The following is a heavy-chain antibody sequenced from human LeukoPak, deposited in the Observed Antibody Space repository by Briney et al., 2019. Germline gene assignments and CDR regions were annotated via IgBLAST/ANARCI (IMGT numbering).Heavy chain of an antibody. D-gene: IGHD2-15*01. CDR1: GFTFSSYA. CDR3: ATEVAEGGPQDY. J-gene: IGHJ4*02. V-gene: IGHV3-23*01. CDR2: ISGSGGST. Sequence: PGGSLRLSCAASGFTFSSYAMSWVRQAPGKGLEWVSAISGSGGSTYYADSVKGRFTISRDNSKNTLYLQINNLRAEDTGLYYCATEVAEGGPQDYWGQGTLFTVSS.